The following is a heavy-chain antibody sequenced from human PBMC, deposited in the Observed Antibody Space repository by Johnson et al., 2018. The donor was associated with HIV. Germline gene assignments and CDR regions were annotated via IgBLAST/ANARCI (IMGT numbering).Heavy chain of an antibody. CDR1: GFIVSDYH. J-gene: IGHJ3*02. D-gene: IGHD1-1*01. V-gene: IGHV3-13*01. Sequence: VQLVESGGGLVQPGGSLRLSCAASGFIVSDYHMHWVRQPTGKSLEWVSVIFPGGDTSYAASVRGRFTIYRENGKNSLYLQMNSLRAGDTAVYYCTRVFQNGLDIWGQGTTVTVSS. CDR2: IFPGGDT. CDR3: TRVFQNGLDI.